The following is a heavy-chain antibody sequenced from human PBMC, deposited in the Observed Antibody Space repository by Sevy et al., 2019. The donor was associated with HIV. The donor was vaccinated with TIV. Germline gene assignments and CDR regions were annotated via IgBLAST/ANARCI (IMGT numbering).Heavy chain of an antibody. D-gene: IGHD6-13*01. Sequence: ASVKVSCKASGGTFSSYAISWVRQAPGQGLEWMGGIIPIFGTANYAQKFQGRVTITADESTSTAYMELSSLRSEDTAVYYCASKIAAAGNYYYYYGMDVWGQGTTVTVSS. CDR2: IIPIFGTA. V-gene: IGHV1-69*13. CDR1: GGTFSSYA. J-gene: IGHJ6*02. CDR3: ASKIAAAGNYYYYYGMDV.